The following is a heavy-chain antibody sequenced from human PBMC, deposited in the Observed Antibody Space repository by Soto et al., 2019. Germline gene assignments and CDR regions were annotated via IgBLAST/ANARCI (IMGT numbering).Heavy chain of an antibody. V-gene: IGHV4-31*03. D-gene: IGHD3-10*01. CDR1: GGSISSGGYY. J-gene: IGHJ4*02. CDR2: IYYSGST. Sequence: QVQLQESGPGLVKPSQTLSLTCTVSGGSISSGGYYWSWIRQHPGKGLEWIGYIYYSGSTYYNPSLKSRVTRSVDPSKNQFSLKLSSVTAADTAVYYCARGVTMVRGVIHTPYFDYWCQGTLVTVSS. CDR3: ARGVTMVRGVIHTPYFDY.